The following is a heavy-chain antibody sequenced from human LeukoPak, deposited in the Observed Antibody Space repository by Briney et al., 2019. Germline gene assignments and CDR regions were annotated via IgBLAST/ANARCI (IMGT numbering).Heavy chain of an antibody. CDR1: GFTFSSYG. V-gene: IGHV3-30*19. CDR3: ARDGGRDGYNWFLFDY. Sequence: GGSLRLSCAASGFTFSSYGMHWVRQAPGKGLEWVAVISYDGSNKYYADSVKGRFTISRDNSKNTLYLQMNSLRAEDTAVYYCARDGGRDGYNWFLFDYWGQGTLVTVSS. CDR2: ISYDGSNK. J-gene: IGHJ4*02. D-gene: IGHD5-24*01.